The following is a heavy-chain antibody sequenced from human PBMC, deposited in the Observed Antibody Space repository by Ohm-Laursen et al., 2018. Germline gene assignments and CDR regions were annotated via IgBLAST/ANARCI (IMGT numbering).Heavy chain of an antibody. CDR1: GFTFSSYG. Sequence: SLRLSCTASGFTFSSYGMHWVRQAPGKGLEWVAVISYDGSNKYYADSVKGRFTISRDNSKNTLYLQMNSLRAEDTAVYYCARSLGDYYDSSGYYLQFYAFDIWGRGTMVTVSS. J-gene: IGHJ3*02. D-gene: IGHD3-22*01. CDR2: ISYDGSNK. CDR3: ARSLGDYYDSSGYYLQFYAFDI. V-gene: IGHV3-30*03.